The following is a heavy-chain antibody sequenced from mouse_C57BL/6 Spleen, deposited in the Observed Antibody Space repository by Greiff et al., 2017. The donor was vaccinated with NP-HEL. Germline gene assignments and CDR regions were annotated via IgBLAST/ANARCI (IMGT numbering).Heavy chain of an antibody. V-gene: IGHV1-80*01. CDR3: ARRGLFSMDY. Sequence: VKLQESGAELVKPGASVKISCKASGYAFSSYWMNWVKQRPGKGLEWIGQIYPGDGDTNYNGKLKGKATLTADKSSSTAYMQLSSLTSEDSAVYFCARRGLFSMDYWGQGTSVTVSS. J-gene: IGHJ4*01. CDR1: GYAFSSYW. CDR2: IYPGDGDT. D-gene: IGHD3-1*01.